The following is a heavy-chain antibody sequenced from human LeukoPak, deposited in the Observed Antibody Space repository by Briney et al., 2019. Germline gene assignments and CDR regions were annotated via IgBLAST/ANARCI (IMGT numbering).Heavy chain of an antibody. CDR3: AKGGYGPDAFDI. Sequence: PGGSLRLSCAASGFTFSSYAMSWARQAPGKGLEWVSAISGSGGSTYYADSVKGRFTISRDNSKNTLYLQMNSLRAEDTAVYYCAKGGYGPDAFDIWGQGTMVTVSS. CDR1: GFTFSSYA. V-gene: IGHV3-23*01. J-gene: IGHJ3*02. D-gene: IGHD5-12*01. CDR2: ISGSGGST.